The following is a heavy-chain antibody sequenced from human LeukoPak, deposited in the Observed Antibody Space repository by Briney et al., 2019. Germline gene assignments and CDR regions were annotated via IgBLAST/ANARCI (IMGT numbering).Heavy chain of an antibody. D-gene: IGHD3-9*01. CDR3: ARPGLRYFDWLLSPFDY. V-gene: IGHV1-69*06. J-gene: IGHJ4*02. CDR2: IIPIFGTA. CDR1: GGTLNSYA. Sequence: SVKVSCKASGGTLNSYAISWVRQAPGQGLEWMGGIIPIFGTANYAQKFQGRVTITADKSTSTAYMELSGLRSEDTAVYYCARPGLRYFDWLLSPFDYWGQGTLVTVSS.